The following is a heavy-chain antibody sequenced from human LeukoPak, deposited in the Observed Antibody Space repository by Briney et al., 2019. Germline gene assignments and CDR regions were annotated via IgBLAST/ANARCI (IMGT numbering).Heavy chain of an antibody. J-gene: IGHJ4*02. V-gene: IGHV3-30*04. CDR3: AKGDNYYDSSGYYHVRALFDY. D-gene: IGHD3-22*01. CDR2: TSYNGNIK. CDR1: RFTFSSYA. Sequence: PGGSLRLSCAASRFTFSSYALHWVRQAPGKGLEWVAGTSYNGNIKYYADYVKGRFSISRDNSKNTLYLQMDSLRAEDTAVYYCAKGDNYYDSSGYYHVRALFDYWGQGTLVTVSS.